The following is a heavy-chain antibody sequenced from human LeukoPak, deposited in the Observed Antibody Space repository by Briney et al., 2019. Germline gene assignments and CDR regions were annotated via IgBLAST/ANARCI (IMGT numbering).Heavy chain of an antibody. CDR3: TTDSFYDFWSGYFNLDY. V-gene: IGHV3-15*01. J-gene: IGHJ4*02. Sequence: GGSLRLSCAASGFTFGNAWMSWVRQAPGNGLEWVGRIKSKTDGGTTDYAAPVKGRFTISRDDSKNTLYLQMNSLKTEDTAVYYCTTDSFYDFWSGYFNLDYWGQGTLVTVSS. CDR2: IKSKTDGGTT. D-gene: IGHD3-3*01. CDR1: GFTFGNAW.